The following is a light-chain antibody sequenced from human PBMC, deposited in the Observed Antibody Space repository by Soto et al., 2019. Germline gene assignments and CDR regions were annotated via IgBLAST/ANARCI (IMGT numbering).Light chain of an antibody. V-gene: IGLV1-40*01. CDR3: QSYDSSLSVLYV. CDR1: SSNIGAGYE. Sequence: QSVLAQPPSVSGTPGQRVTISCTGSSSNIGAGYEVHWFQQLPGTAPKLIIYGNTNRPSGVPDRFSGSKSDTSASLAITGLQPEDEADYYCQSYDSSLSVLYVFGTGTKVTVL. CDR2: GNT. J-gene: IGLJ1*01.